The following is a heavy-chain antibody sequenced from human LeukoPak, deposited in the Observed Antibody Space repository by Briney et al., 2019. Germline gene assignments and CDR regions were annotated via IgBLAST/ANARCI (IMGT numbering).Heavy chain of an antibody. CDR2: INHSGST. V-gene: IGHV4-34*01. CDR1: GGSFSGYY. J-gene: IGHJ3*02. Sequence: SETLSLTCAVYGGSFSGYYWSWIRQPPGKGLEWIGEINHSGSTNYNPSLKSRVTISVDTSKNQFSLKLSSVTAADTAVYYCARGPWDHAFDIWGQGTMVTASS. CDR3: ARGPWDHAFDI. D-gene: IGHD1-26*01.